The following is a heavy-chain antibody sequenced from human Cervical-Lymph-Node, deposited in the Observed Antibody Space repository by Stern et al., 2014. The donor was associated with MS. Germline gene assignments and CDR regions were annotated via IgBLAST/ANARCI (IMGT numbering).Heavy chain of an antibody. CDR1: GYTFTDYN. CDR3: ARDTTGRYGGDYRYYAMDV. V-gene: IGHV1-3*01. D-gene: IGHD6-19*01. Sequence: VQLVQSGAEVKAPGASVRVSCEASGYTFTDYNIQWVRQAPGQRPEWMGWIDAGNGNTAYSERFQGRVTITRDTSASTAYMDLSTLTSEDTAVYYCARDTTGRYGGDYRYYAMDVWGQGTTVTVSS. J-gene: IGHJ6*01. CDR2: IDAGNGNT.